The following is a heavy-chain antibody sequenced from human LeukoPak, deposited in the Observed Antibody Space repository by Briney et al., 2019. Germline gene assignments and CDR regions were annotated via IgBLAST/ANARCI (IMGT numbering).Heavy chain of an antibody. V-gene: IGHV3-23*01. CDR1: GFTFSSYA. D-gene: IGHD4-23*01. CDR3: AKRPGDYGGKYFDY. J-gene: IGHJ4*02. CDR2: ISGSGDST. Sequence: QTGGSLRLSCAASGFTFSSYAMSWVRLAPGKGLEWVSSISGSGDSTYYADSVKGRLTISRDNSKNTLYLQMNSLRAEDTAVYYCAKRPGDYGGKYFDYWGQGTLVTVSS.